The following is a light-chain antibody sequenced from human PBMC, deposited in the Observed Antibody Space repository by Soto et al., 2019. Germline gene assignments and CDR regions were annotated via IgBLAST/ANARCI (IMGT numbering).Light chain of an antibody. CDR3: QHYNSYSAA. J-gene: IGKJ1*01. Sequence: DIQMTQSPSTLSVSVGDRVTITCRASQTISSWLAWYQQKPWKAPKLLIYKASTLKSGVPSRFSGSGSGTEFTLSISSLQPDYFANYYCQHYNSYSAAFGPGTKVELK. CDR2: KAS. V-gene: IGKV1-5*03. CDR1: QTISSW.